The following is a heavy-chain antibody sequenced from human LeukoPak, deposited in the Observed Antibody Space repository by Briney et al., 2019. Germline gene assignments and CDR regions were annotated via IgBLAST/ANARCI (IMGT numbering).Heavy chain of an antibody. Sequence: GGSLRLSCAASGFTFSSYAMSWVRQAPGKGLEWVSAISGRGGSTYYADSVKGRFTISRDNSKNTLYLQMNSLRAEDTAVYYCAKGLEMATNNYGMDVWGQGTTVTVSS. D-gene: IGHD5-24*01. CDR2: ISGRGGST. CDR3: AKGLEMATNNYGMDV. V-gene: IGHV3-23*01. J-gene: IGHJ6*02. CDR1: GFTFSSYA.